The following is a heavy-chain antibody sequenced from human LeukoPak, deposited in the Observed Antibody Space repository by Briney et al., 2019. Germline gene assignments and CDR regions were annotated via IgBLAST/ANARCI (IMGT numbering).Heavy chain of an antibody. J-gene: IGHJ4*02. CDR3: AKGEYYDILTGFDY. Sequence: PGRSLRLSCAASGFTFSSYGMHWVRQAPGKGLEWVAVISYDGSNKYYADSVKGRFTISRDNSKNTLYLQMNSLRAEDTAVYYCAKGEYYDILTGFDYWGQGTLVTVSS. D-gene: IGHD3-9*01. CDR2: ISYDGSNK. CDR1: GFTFSSYG. V-gene: IGHV3-30*18.